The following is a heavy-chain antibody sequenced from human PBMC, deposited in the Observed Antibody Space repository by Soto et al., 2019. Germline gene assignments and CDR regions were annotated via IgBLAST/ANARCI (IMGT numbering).Heavy chain of an antibody. J-gene: IGHJ5*02. CDR2: INPSGGST. CDR1: GYTFTSYY. V-gene: IGHV1-46*01. Sequence: ASVKVSCKASGYTFTSYYMHWVRQAPGQGLEWMGIINPSGGSTSYAQKFQGRVTMTRDTSTSTVYMELSSLRSEDTAVYYCAREGGGSSSRYNWFDPWGQGTLVTVSS. CDR3: AREGGGSSSRYNWFDP. D-gene: IGHD6-6*01.